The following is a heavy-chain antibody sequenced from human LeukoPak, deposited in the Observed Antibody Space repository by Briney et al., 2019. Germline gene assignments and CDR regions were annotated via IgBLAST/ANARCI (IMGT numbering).Heavy chain of an antibody. CDR3: ASNERLYGSGSYYHY. V-gene: IGHV4-4*07. CDR2: IYTSGST. Sequence: SETLSLTCTVSGGSISSYYWSWIRQPAGKGLEWIGRIYTSGSTNYDPSLKSRVTMSVDTSKNQFSLKLSSVTAADTAVYYCASNERLYGSGSYYHYWGQGTLVTVSS. CDR1: GGSISSYY. J-gene: IGHJ4*02. D-gene: IGHD3-10*01.